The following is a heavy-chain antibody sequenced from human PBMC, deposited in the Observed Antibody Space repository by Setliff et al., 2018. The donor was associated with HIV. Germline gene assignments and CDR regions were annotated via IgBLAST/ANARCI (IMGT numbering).Heavy chain of an antibody. Sequence: SETLSLTCTVTGYSISSGYYWAWIRQPPGKGLEWIGYIYHAGNTYYNPSLKSRVTISVDTSKNQFSLKLSTVTAADTAVYYCARGRGRATAAFDIWGQGTRVTVS. J-gene: IGHJ3*02. V-gene: IGHV4-38-2*02. CDR3: ARGRGRATAAFDI. CDR2: IYHAGNT. CDR1: GYSISSGYY. D-gene: IGHD1-26*01.